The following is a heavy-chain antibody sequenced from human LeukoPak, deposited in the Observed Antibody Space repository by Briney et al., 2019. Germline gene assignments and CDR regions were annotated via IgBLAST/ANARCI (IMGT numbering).Heavy chain of an antibody. Sequence: PGESLKISCKGSGYSFTSYWIGWVRQMPGKGLEWMGIIYPGDSDTRYSPSFQGQVTISADKSISTAYLQWSSLKASDTAMYYCARQAVGAHFGDAFDIWGQGTMVTVSS. J-gene: IGHJ3*02. CDR2: IYPGDSDT. CDR3: ARQAVGAHFGDAFDI. D-gene: IGHD1-26*01. V-gene: IGHV5-51*01. CDR1: GYSFTSYW.